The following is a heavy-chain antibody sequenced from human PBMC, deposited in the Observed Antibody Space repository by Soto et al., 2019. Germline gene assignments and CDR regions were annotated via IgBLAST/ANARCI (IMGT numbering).Heavy chain of an antibody. V-gene: IGHV3-21*01. CDR3: VSLGPARLLRHSGFDT. CDR1: GFTFNTYD. J-gene: IGHJ5*01. D-gene: IGHD2-21*01. CDR2: ITTSSAYI. Sequence: EVQLVESGGGLVKPGGSLRLSCAASGFTFNTYDMNWVRQAPGKGLEWVSSITTSSAYIYYADSLKGRLTISRDNAKNALFLQRNSLRAEDTAVYYSVSLGPARLLRHSGFDTWVHGTLVTVSS.